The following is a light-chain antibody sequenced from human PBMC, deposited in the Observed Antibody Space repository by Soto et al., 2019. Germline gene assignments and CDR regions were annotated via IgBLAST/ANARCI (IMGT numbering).Light chain of an antibody. J-gene: IGLJ2*01. CDR1: SSDVGGYNY. Sequence: QSALTQPASVSGSPGQSITISCTGTSSDVGGYNYVSWYQQHPGKAPKLMIYEVSDRPSGFSNRFSGSKSGNTASLTISGLQAEDGADYYCSSYTSSSTLVVFGGGTKLTVL. CDR2: EVS. CDR3: SSYTSSSTLVV. V-gene: IGLV2-14*01.